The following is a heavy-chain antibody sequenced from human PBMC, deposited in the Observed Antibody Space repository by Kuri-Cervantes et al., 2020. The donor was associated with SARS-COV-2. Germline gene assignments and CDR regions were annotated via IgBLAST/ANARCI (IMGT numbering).Heavy chain of an antibody. J-gene: IGHJ4*02. V-gene: IGHV1-69*13. D-gene: IGHD6-13*01. CDR2: IIPIFGTA. CDR3: ARSYSSSRELDY. CDR1: GGTFSSYA. Sequence: SVKVSCKASGGTFSSYAISWVRQAPGQGLEWMGRIIPIFGTANYAQKFQGRVTIAADESTSTAYMELSSLRSDDTAVYYCARSYSSSRELDYWGQGTLVTVSS.